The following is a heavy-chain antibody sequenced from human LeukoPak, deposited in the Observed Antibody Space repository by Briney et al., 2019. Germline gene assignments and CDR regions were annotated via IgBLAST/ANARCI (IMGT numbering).Heavy chain of an antibody. J-gene: IGHJ6*02. CDR2: INPNSGGT. Sequence: ASVKVSCQASGYTFTGYYMQWVRQAPGQGLESIGWINPNSGGTNYAQKFQGRVTMTRDTSISTAYMELRRLSSDDTAVYYCARENTVNYYYGMDVWGQGTTVTVSS. CDR3: ARENTVNYYYGMDV. V-gene: IGHV1-2*02. D-gene: IGHD4-17*01. CDR1: GYTFTGYY.